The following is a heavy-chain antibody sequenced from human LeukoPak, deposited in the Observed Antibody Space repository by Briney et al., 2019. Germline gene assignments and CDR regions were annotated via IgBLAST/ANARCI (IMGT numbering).Heavy chain of an antibody. V-gene: IGHV3-30-3*01. CDR2: ISYDGSNK. J-gene: IGHJ4*02. CDR3: AGGKLYDMRIDY. CDR1: GFTFSSYA. Sequence: PGGSLRLSCAASGFTFSSYAMHWVRQAPGKGLEWVAVISYDGSNKYYADSVKGRFTISRDNSKNTLYLQMNSLRAEDTAVYYCAGGKLYDMRIDYWGQGTLVTVSS. D-gene: IGHD3-9*01.